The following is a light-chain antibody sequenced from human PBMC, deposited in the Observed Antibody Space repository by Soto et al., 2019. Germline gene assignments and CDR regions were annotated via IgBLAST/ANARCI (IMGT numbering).Light chain of an antibody. V-gene: IGLV2-14*01. Sequence: QSALAQPASVSGPPRQWLTISCTGTSSDVGGYNYVSWSQQHPGKAPQLMIYEVSKRPSGVSNRFSGSKSGNTASLTISGLQAEDEADYYCSSYTSSSTYVFGTGTKVTVL. CDR2: EVS. J-gene: IGLJ1*01. CDR3: SSYTSSSTYV. CDR1: SSDVGGYNY.